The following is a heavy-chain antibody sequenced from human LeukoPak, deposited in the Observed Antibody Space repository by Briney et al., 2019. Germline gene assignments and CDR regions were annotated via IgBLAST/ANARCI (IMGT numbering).Heavy chain of an antibody. CDR3: ARAPESGDYFPWHFVY. J-gene: IGHJ4*02. CDR2: INSDGSRT. CDR1: GFTLSSYE. V-gene: IGHV3-74*01. Sequence: GGSLRLSCAASGFTLSSYEMHWVRQAPGKGLVWVSRINSDGSRTGYADSVKGRFTISRDNAKNSLYLQMNSLRAEDTAVYYCARAPESGDYFPWHFVYWGQGTLVTVSS. D-gene: IGHD3-3*01.